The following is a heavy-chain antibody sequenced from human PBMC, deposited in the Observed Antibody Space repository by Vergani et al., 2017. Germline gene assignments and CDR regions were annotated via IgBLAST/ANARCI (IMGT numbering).Heavy chain of an antibody. V-gene: IGHV4-34*01. CDR1: GGSFSGYY. J-gene: IGHJ6*02. CDR2: INHSGST. Sequence: QVQLQQWGAGLLKPSETLSLTCAVYGGSFSGYYWSWIRQPPGKGLEWIGEINHSGSTNYNPSLKSRVTISVDTSKNQFSLKLSSVTAADTAVHYCATRRRVDVWGQGTTVTVSS. CDR3: ATRRRVDV.